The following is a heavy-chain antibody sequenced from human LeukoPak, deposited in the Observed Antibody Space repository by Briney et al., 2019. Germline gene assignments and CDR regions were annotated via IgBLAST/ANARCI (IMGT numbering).Heavy chain of an antibody. Sequence: GGSLRLSCAASGFTFSSYAMHWVRQAPGKGLEWVAVISYDGSNKYYADSVKGPFTISRDNSKNTLYLQMNSLRAEDTAVYYCARAGRPVVVTAMRPWNYYYYYGMDVWGQGTTVTVSS. CDR3: ARAGRPVVVTAMRPWNYYYYYGMDV. CDR1: GFTFSSYA. D-gene: IGHD2-21*02. CDR2: ISYDGSNK. V-gene: IGHV3-30-3*01. J-gene: IGHJ6*02.